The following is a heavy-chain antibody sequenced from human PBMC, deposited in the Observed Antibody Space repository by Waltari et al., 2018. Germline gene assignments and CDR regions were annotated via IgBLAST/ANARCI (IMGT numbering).Heavy chain of an antibody. D-gene: IGHD4-4*01. V-gene: IGHV1-2*06. CDR3: ARVANSNRNWYFDL. J-gene: IGHJ2*01. Sequence: QVQLVQSGAEVKKPGASVKVSCKASGYTFTGYYMHWVRQAPGQWLEWMGRINPNSGGTNYAQKFQGRVTMTRDTSISTAYMELSRLRSDDTAVYYCARVANSNRNWYFDLWGRGTLVTVSS. CDR1: GYTFTGYY. CDR2: INPNSGGT.